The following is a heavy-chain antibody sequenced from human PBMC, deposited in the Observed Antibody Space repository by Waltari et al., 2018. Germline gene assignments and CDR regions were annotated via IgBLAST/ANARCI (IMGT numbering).Heavy chain of an antibody. D-gene: IGHD6-13*01. J-gene: IGHJ4*02. CDR2: ISPIFGTA. V-gene: IGHV1-69*13. CDR1: GGTFSSYA. Sequence: QVQLVQSGAEVKKPGSSVKVSCKASGGTFSSYAISWVRQAPGQGLEWMGVISPIFGTANYAQKFQGRVTSTADESTSTAYMELSSLRSEDTAVYYCARGIAAAGTFDYWGQGTLVTVSS. CDR3: ARGIAAAGTFDY.